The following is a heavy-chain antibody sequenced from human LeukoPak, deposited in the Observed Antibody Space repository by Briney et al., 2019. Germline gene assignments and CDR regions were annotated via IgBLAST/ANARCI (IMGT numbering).Heavy chain of an antibody. CDR3: ARDLKRGYSSGRYSWGTGSSNDF. CDR1: GYTFTSYG. D-gene: IGHD6-19*01. Sequence: GASVKVSCKASGYTFTSYGISWVRQAPGQGLEWMGWISPYNSNTYYAQNRQGRVTMTTDTSTSTTFMELRSLRSDDTAVYYCARDLKRGYSSGRYSWGTGSSNDFWGQGTLVTVSS. V-gene: IGHV1-18*01. J-gene: IGHJ4*02. CDR2: ISPYNSNT.